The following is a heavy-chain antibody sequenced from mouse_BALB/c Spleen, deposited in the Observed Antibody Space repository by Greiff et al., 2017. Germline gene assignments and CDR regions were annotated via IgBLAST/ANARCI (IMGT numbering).Heavy chain of an antibody. CDR2: IYPGNSDT. V-gene: IGHV1-5*01. CDR3: TRGPGDYYAMDY. CDR1: GYTFTSYW. J-gene: IGHJ4*01. Sequence: DVQLQESGTVLARPGASVKMSCKASGYTFTSYWMHWVKQRPGQGLEWIGAIYPGNSDTSYNQKFKGKAKLTAVTSTSTAYMELSSLTNEDSAVYYCTRGPGDYYAMDYWGQGTSVTVSS.